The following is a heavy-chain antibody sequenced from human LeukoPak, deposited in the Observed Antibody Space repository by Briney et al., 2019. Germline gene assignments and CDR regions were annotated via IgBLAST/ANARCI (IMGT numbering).Heavy chain of an antibody. J-gene: IGHJ3*02. CDR2: MNPNSGNT. CDR3: ARRRIDDAFEM. CDR1: GYTFPSFE. D-gene: IGHD2-15*01. V-gene: IGHV1-8*01. Sequence: ASVKVSCKASGYTFPSFEINWVRQATGQGLEWMGWMNPNSGNTDFAQKFQGRVTMTRNTSISTAYMELSSLRSEDTAVYYCARRRIDDAFEMWGQGTMVTVSS.